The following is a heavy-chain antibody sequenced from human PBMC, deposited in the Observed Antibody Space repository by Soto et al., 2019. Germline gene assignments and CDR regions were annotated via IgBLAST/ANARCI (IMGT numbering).Heavy chain of an antibody. V-gene: IGHV4-30-4*01. CDR3: ARWLGYGPHFDY. D-gene: IGHD5-12*01. J-gene: IGHJ4*02. Sequence: QVQLQESGPGLVKPSQTLSLTCTVSGGSISSGDYYWSWIRQPPGKGLEWIGEIYYSGSTYYNPSLMSRVTISVDTSKNQFSLKLSSVTAAVTAVYYCARWLGYGPHFDYWGQGTLVTVSS. CDR2: IYYSGST. CDR1: GGSISSGDYY.